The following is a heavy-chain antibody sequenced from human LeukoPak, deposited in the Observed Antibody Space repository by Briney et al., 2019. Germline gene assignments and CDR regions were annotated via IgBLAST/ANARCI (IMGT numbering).Heavy chain of an antibody. Sequence: ASVKVSCKASGYTFTVYYMHWVRQAPGQGLEWMGIINPSGGSTSYAQKFQGRVTITRDMSTSTVYMGLSSLRSEDTAVYYCARAEEVAGYYCYYYMDVWGKGTTVTVSS. V-gene: IGHV1-46*01. CDR1: GYTFTVYY. D-gene: IGHD6-19*01. CDR3: ARAEEVAGYYCYYYMDV. J-gene: IGHJ6*03. CDR2: INPSGGST.